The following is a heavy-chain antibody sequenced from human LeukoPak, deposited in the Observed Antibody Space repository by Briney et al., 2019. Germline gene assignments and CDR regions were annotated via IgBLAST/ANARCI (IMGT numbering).Heavy chain of an antibody. CDR1: GGSISSSNW. CDR2: IYHSGST. CDR3: ARHIVVVAAATHWFDP. Sequence: SGTLSLTCAVSGGSISSSNWWSWVRQPPGKGLEWIGEIYHSGSTNYNPSLKSRVTISVDKSKNQFSLKLSSVTAADTAVYYCARHIVVVAAATHWFDPWGQGTLVTVSS. D-gene: IGHD2-15*01. J-gene: IGHJ5*02. V-gene: IGHV4-4*02.